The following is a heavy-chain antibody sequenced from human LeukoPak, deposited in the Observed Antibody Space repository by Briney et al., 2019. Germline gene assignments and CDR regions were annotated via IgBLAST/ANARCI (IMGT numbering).Heavy chain of an antibody. J-gene: IGHJ4*02. CDR2: INPNNGGT. CDR1: GYTFTDYY. CDR3: ARGRILGTAMVGY. D-gene: IGHD5-18*01. V-gene: IGHV1-2*02. Sequence: ASVKVSCKASGYTFTDYYMHWVRQAPGQGLEWMGWINPNNGGTNNAQKFQGRVTMTRDTSISTAYMELSRLRFHDTAVYYCARGRILGTAMVGYWGQGTPVTVSS.